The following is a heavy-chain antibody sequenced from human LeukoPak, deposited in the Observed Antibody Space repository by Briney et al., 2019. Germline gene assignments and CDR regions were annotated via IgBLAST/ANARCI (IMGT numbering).Heavy chain of an antibody. V-gene: IGHV1-2*02. Sequence: ASVKVSCKASGYTFTGYYMHWVRLAPGQGLEWMGWINPNSGATNYAQKFQGRVTMTRDTSISTAYMDLRWLRSDDTAVYYYVPSATDFYFDYWGQGTLVTVSS. CDR2: INPNSGAT. CDR1: GYTFTGYY. D-gene: IGHD6-19*01. J-gene: IGHJ4*02. CDR3: VPSATDFYFDY.